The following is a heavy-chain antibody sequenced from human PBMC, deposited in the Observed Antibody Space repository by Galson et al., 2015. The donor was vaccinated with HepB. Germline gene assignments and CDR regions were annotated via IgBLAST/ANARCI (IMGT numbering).Heavy chain of an antibody. CDR3: ARSASDERYELGGWYFDL. D-gene: IGHD3-16*01. V-gene: IGHV4-59*08. J-gene: IGHJ2*01. CDR1: GGSISSYY. CDR2: IYYSGST. Sequence: SETLSLTCIVSGGSISSYYWSWIRQPPGKGLEWIGYIYYSGSTNYNPSLKSRVTISVDTSKNQFSLKLSSVTAADTAVYYCARSASDERYELGGWYFDLWGRGTLVTVSS.